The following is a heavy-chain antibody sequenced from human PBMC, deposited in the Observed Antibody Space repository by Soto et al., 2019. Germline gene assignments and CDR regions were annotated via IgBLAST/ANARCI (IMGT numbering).Heavy chain of an antibody. CDR1: GFTVSSNY. CDR2: IYSGGST. J-gene: IGHJ6*03. V-gene: IGHV3-53*04. Sequence: GGSLRLSCAASGFTVSSNYMSWVRQAPGKGLEWVSVIYSGGSTYYADSVKGRFTISRHNSKNTLYLQMNSLRAEDTAVYYCARGTVQYYYYYMDVWGKGTTVTVSS. CDR3: ARGTVQYYYYYMDV. D-gene: IGHD2-21*02.